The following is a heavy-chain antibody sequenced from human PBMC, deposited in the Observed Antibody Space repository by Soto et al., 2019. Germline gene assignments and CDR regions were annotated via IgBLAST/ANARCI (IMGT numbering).Heavy chain of an antibody. V-gene: IGHV3-23*01. Sequence: GGSLRLSCAASGFAFSAFSNYAMTWVRQAPGKGLEWVSGISGSGGTTFYAGFVKGRFPISRDNSRNTLYLQMNSLRAEDTAVYYCALRYCSRTTCPPLNSYFYMDVWGKGTTVTVSS. CDR2: ISGSGGTT. CDR3: ALRYCSRTTCPPLNSYFYMDV. J-gene: IGHJ6*03. CDR1: GFAFSAFSNYA. D-gene: IGHD2-2*01.